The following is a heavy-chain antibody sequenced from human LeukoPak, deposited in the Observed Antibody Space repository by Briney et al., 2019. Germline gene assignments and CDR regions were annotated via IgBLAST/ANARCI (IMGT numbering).Heavy chain of an antibody. CDR1: GGSISPYY. V-gene: IGHV4-59*08. Sequence: PSETLSFTCTVSGGSISPYYWSWIRQPPGKGLEWIGYIYYSGSGSTNHNPALKSRVTISVDTSKNQFSLTLSSVTAADTAVYYCARHAVYAGSGWSFDYWGQGTLVTVSS. CDR3: ARHAVYAGSGWSFDY. CDR2: IYYSGSGST. D-gene: IGHD6-19*01. J-gene: IGHJ4*02.